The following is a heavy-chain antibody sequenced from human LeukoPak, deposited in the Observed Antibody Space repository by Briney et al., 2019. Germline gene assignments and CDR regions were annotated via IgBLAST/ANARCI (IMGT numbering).Heavy chain of an antibody. Sequence: GRSLRLSCAASGFTFSSYGIHWVRQAPGKGLEWVAVISYDGSNKYYADSVKGRFTIFRDNSKNTLYLQMNSLRAEDTAVYYCAKGGYSSSWYGSFDYWGQGTLVTVSS. CDR3: AKGGYSSSWYGSFDY. CDR1: GFTFSSYG. CDR2: ISYDGSNK. V-gene: IGHV3-30*18. D-gene: IGHD6-13*01. J-gene: IGHJ4*02.